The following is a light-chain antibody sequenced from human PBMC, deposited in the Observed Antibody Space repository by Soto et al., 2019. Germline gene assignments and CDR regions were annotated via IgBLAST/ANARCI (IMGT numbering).Light chain of an antibody. V-gene: IGLV1-40*01. CDR1: SSNIGAGYD. CDR3: QSYDSGLSAYV. CDR2: GNT. J-gene: IGLJ1*01. Sequence: QSVLTQPPAVSGAPGQRGTISCTGSSSNIGAGYDVHWYQQLPGTAPKLLISGNTNRPSGVPDRFSGSKSGTSASLAITGLQAEDEADYYCQSYDSGLSAYVFGTGTKVTVL.